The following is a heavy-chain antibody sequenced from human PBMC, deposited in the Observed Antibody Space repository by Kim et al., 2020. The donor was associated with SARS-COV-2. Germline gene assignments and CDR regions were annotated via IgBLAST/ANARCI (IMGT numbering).Heavy chain of an antibody. J-gene: IGHJ4*02. V-gene: IGHV3-23*01. CDR1: GFTFSSYA. Sequence: GGSLRLSCAASGFTFSSYAMSWVRQAPGKGLEWVSAISGSGGSTYYADSVKGRFTISRDNSKNTLYLQMNSLRAEDTAVYYCAPPYDSSGYQVIDYWGQGTLVTVSS. CDR3: APPYDSSGYQVIDY. D-gene: IGHD3-22*01. CDR2: ISGSGGST.